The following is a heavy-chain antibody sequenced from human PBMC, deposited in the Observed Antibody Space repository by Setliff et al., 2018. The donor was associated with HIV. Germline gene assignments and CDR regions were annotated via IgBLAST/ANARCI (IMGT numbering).Heavy chain of an antibody. Sequence: SETLSLTCTVSGGSISSYSWSWIRQPPGKGLEWIGYIYTSGSTNYNPSLKSRVTISVDTSEDQFSLKLTSVTAADTAMYFCARDATSEGYMDVWGKGTTVTVS. CDR1: GGSISSYS. CDR3: ARDATSEGYMDV. J-gene: IGHJ6*03. V-gene: IGHV4-4*08. CDR2: IYTSGST.